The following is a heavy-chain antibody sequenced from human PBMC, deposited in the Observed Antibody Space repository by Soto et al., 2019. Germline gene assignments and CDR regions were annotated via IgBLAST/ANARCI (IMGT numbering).Heavy chain of an antibody. CDR1: GGSFSGYY. J-gene: IGHJ4*02. D-gene: IGHD6-19*01. CDR3: ARVPATKRWLVRKIRCFEY. Sequence: SETLSLTCAVYGGSFSGYYWSWIRQRPGKGLEWIGEINHSGSTNYNPSLKSRVTISVDTSKNQFSLKLSSVTAADTAVYYCARVPATKRWLVRKIRCFEYWGQGTMLTLSS. CDR2: INHSGST. V-gene: IGHV4-34*01.